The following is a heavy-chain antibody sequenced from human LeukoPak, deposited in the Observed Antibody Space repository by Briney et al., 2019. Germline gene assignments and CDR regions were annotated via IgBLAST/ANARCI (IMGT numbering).Heavy chain of an antibody. D-gene: IGHD3-22*01. CDR2: INPSGGST. J-gene: IGHJ4*02. Sequence: ASVKVSCKASGYIFTNYYMHWVRQAPGQGLEWMGIINPSGGSTTYAQKFQGRATMTRDTSTSTVYMEVSSLRSEDTAVYYCARAGYDSSGYYSHWGQGTLVTVSS. V-gene: IGHV1-46*01. CDR1: GYIFTNYY. CDR3: ARAGYDSSGYYSH.